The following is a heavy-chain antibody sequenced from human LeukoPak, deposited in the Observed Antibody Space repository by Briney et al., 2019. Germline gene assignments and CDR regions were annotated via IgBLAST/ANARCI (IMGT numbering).Heavy chain of an antibody. CDR3: ARGHSYGSYYFDY. CDR1: GFTVSSNY. J-gene: IGHJ4*02. CDR2: IYIGGST. D-gene: IGHD3-16*01. Sequence: PGGSLRLSCAASGFTVSSNYMSWVRQAPGSGLEWVSMIYIGGSTFYADSVKGRFTISRDNSENTLYLQMNTLRAEDTALYYCARGHSYGSYYFDYWGQGILVTVSS. V-gene: IGHV3-53*01.